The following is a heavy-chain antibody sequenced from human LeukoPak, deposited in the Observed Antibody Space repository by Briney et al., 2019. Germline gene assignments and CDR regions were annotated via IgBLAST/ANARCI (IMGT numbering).Heavy chain of an antibody. V-gene: IGHV4-59*12. CDR1: GGSINSYY. Sequence: SETLSLTCTVSGGSINSYYWSWIRQSPGKGLLWIGYIHDSGSTNYNPSLKSRVTISLATSKNQCSLRLSSVTAADTAVYYCARLNSRSYYFPMDVWGQGTTVTVSS. CDR2: IHDSGST. J-gene: IGHJ6*02. D-gene: IGHD2/OR15-2a*01. CDR3: ARLNSRSYYFPMDV.